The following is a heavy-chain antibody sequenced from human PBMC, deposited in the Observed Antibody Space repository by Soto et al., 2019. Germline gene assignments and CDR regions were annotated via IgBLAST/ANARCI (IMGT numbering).Heavy chain of an antibody. Sequence: QVQLVESGGGLVKPGGSLRLSCATSGFIFSDYYMHWIRQAPGKRLEWISYISGNGRIIQYADSAKGRFTISRDNAQNSLYFQMNSLRAEDTALYFCARDFDADSRTDYVYWGQGTLVPVSS. CDR2: ISGNGRII. D-gene: IGHD4-17*01. J-gene: IGHJ4*02. V-gene: IGHV3-11*01. CDR3: ARDFDADSRTDYVY. CDR1: GFIFSDYY.